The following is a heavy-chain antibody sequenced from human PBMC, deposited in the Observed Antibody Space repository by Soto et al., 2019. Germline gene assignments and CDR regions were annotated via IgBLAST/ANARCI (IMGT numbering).Heavy chain of an antibody. J-gene: IGHJ4*02. CDR1: GFTFSSYW. V-gene: IGHV3-74*01. D-gene: IGHD3-9*01. CDR2: INSDGSST. Sequence: LRLSCAASGFTFSSYWMHWVRQAPGKGLVWVSRINSDGSSTTYADSVKGRFTISRDSAKNSMYLQMNSLRAEDTAVYYCARDPVLGYDILTGYPSHLLDYWGQGTLVTVSS. CDR3: ARDPVLGYDILTGYPSHLLDY.